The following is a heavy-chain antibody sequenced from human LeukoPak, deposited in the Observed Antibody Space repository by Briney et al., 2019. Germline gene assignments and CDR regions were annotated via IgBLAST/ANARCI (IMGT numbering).Heavy chain of an antibody. V-gene: IGHV3-23*01. CDR1: GFTFSNYA. J-gene: IGHJ4*02. CDR3: AKVASIYGSGSYYQYDY. D-gene: IGHD3-10*01. CDR2: ISGNAGST. Sequence: GSLRLSCAASGFTFSNYAMSWVRQAPGKGLEWVSGISGNAGSTYYADSVKGRFTLSRDNSKNTLYLQMSSLRAEDTAVYYCAKVASIYGSGSYYQYDYWGQGTLVTVSS.